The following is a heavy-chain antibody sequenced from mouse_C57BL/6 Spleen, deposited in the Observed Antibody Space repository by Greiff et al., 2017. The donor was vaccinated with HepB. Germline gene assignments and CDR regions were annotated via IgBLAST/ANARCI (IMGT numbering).Heavy chain of an antibody. J-gene: IGHJ2*01. CDR2: ISYDGSN. CDR1: GYSITSGYY. Sequence: EVQRVESGPGLVKPSQSLSLTCSVTGYSITSGYYWNWIRQFPGNKLEWMGYISYDGSNNYNPSLKNRIAITRDTSKNQFFLKLNSVTTEDTATYYCAREWGGFDYWGQGTTLTVSS. CDR3: AREWGGFDY. D-gene: IGHD1-1*02. V-gene: IGHV3-6*01.